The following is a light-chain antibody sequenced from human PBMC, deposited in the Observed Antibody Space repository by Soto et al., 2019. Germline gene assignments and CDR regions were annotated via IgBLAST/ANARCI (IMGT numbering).Light chain of an antibody. V-gene: IGKV1-9*01. Sequence: DIQLTQSPSFLSASVGDRVTITCWASQGISSYLAWYQQKPGKAPKLLIYAASTLQSGVPSRFSGSGSGTEFTLTISSLQPEDFATYYCQQLNSYLHWTFGQGTKVEIK. CDR3: QQLNSYLHWT. J-gene: IGKJ1*01. CDR1: QGISSY. CDR2: AAS.